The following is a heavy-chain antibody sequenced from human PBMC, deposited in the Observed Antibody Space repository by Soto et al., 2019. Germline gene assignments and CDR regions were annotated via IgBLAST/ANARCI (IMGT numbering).Heavy chain of an antibody. Sequence: GGSLRLSCAASGFTFSSYAMSWVRQAPGKGLEWVSAISGSGGSTYYADSVKGRFTISRDNSKNTLYLQMNSLRAEDTAVYYCAKGKRSDYYYYGMDVWGQGTTVTVSS. CDR3: AKGKRSDYYYYGMDV. CDR1: GFTFSSYA. J-gene: IGHJ6*02. CDR2: ISGSGGST. V-gene: IGHV3-23*01.